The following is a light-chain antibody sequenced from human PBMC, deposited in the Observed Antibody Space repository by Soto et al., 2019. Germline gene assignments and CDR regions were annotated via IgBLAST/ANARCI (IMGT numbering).Light chain of an antibody. Sequence: DIVMTQTPLSSPVTLGQAASISCRSSQSLVHSDENTYLSWFHQRPGQPPRLLIYKVSDRFSGVPERFSGSGAGTDFTLTLSRVEAEDVGLYYCMQATQSTWTFGQGTKVEIK. J-gene: IGKJ1*01. V-gene: IGKV2-24*01. CDR1: QSLVHSDENTY. CDR2: KVS. CDR3: MQATQSTWT.